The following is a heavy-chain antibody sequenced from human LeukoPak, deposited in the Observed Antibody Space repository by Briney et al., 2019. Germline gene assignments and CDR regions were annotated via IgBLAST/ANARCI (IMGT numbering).Heavy chain of an antibody. CDR3: AKLRGSCISTTCYFDY. D-gene: IGHD2-2*01. CDR1: GYNFSKYW. V-gene: IGHV5-51*01. CDR2: IYPGDSDT. Sequence: GESLKISCKGIGYNFSKYWIGWVRQMPGKGLEWMGIIYPGDSDTRYSPSFQGQVTISADKSISTAYLQWNTLKASDTAMYYCAKLRGSCISTTCYFDYWGQGTLVTVSS. J-gene: IGHJ4*02.